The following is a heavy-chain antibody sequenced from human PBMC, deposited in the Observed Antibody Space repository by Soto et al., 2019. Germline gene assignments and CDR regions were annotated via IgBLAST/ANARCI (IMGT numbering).Heavy chain of an antibody. J-gene: IGHJ6*03. D-gene: IGHD4-17*01. CDR3: ARDYGDSSGDYYYYYMDV. V-gene: IGHV1-18*01. CDR2: ISAYNGNT. CDR1: GYTFTSYG. Sequence: GASVKVSCKASGYTFTSYGISWVRQAPGQGLEWMGWISAYNGNTNYAQKLQGRVTMTTDTSTSTAYMELRSLRSDDTAVYYCARDYGDSSGDYYYYYMDVWGKGTTVTVSS.